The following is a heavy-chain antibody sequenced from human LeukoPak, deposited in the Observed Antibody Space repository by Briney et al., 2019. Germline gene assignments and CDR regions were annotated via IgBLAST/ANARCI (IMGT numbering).Heavy chain of an antibody. Sequence: GSLRLSCAASGFTFSSYSMNWVRQPPGKGLEWIGEINHSGSTNYNPSLKSRVTISVDTSKNQFSLKLSSVTAADTAVYYCARGGMRMERLPFDPWGQGTLVTVSS. CDR1: GFTFSSYS. CDR3: ARGGMRMERLPFDP. J-gene: IGHJ5*02. CDR2: INHSGST. V-gene: IGHV4-34*01. D-gene: IGHD1-1*01.